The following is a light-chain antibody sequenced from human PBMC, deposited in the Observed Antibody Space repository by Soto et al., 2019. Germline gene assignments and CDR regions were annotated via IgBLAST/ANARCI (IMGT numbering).Light chain of an antibody. CDR3: HQRSIWQTT. CDR2: DVS. V-gene: IGKV3-11*01. Sequence: EVVLTQSPATLSLSPGESATLSCRASQTVSSYLAWYQHKPGQPPRLLIYDVSNRATGIPARFSGSGSGTDFTLTISSLDPEDFAIYFCHQRSIWQTTFGQGTRLEI. J-gene: IGKJ5*01. CDR1: QTVSSY.